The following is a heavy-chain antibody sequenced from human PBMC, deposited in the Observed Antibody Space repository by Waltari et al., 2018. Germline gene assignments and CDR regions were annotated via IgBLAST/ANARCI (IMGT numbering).Heavy chain of an antibody. D-gene: IGHD6-19*01. J-gene: IGHJ4*02. Sequence: VQLVESGGGVVQPGRSLRLSCAASGFTFSSYGMHWVRQAPGKGLEWVAVIWYDGSNKYYADSVKGRFTISRDNSKNTLYLQMNSLRAEDTAVYYCARGIAVAGTPFADYWGQGTLVTVSS. V-gene: IGHV3-33*01. CDR3: ARGIAVAGTPFADY. CDR2: IWYDGSNK. CDR1: GFTFSSYG.